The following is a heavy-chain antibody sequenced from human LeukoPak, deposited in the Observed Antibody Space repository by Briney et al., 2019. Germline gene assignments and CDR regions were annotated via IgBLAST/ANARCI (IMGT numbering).Heavy chain of an antibody. CDR2: TWYDGSNK. CDR3: ARGGHCSTTSCSNYDGMDV. CDR1: GFTFSSYA. J-gene: IGHJ6*02. Sequence: PGGSLRLSCAASGFTFSSYAMHWVRQAPGKGLEWVAATWYDGSNKYYADSVKGRFTISRDNSKNTLYLQMNSLRAEDTAVYFCARGGHCSTTSCSNYDGMDVWGQGTTLTVSS. V-gene: IGHV3-33*08. D-gene: IGHD2-2*01.